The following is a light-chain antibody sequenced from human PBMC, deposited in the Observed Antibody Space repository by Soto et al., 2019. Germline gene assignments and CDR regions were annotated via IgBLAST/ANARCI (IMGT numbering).Light chain of an antibody. CDR1: QSISTY. Sequence: DIQMSQSPSSLSASVGDGVSITCRASQSISTYLNWYQKKPGRAPKLLIYAASTLQDGVPPKFSGGGSGTDFTLTITSLQPEDAATYYCQHSYESPYSFGPGTKVDIK. J-gene: IGKJ2*03. CDR2: AAS. CDR3: QHSYESPYS. V-gene: IGKV1-39*01.